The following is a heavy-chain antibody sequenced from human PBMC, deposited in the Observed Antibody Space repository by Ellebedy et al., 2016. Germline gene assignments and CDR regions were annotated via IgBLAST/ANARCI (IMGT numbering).Heavy chain of an antibody. CDR2: MNPNNGHT. V-gene: IGHV1-8*01. CDR1: GYSLTELS. J-gene: IGHJ6*02. Sequence: ASVKVSCKVSGYSLTELSMHWVRQAPGKGPEWMGWMNPNNGHTGYAQKFQGRVTMTRNTSISTAYMELSSLRSEDTAVYYCARTPRTYYYNMDVWGQGTTVTISS. CDR3: ARTPRTYYYNMDV.